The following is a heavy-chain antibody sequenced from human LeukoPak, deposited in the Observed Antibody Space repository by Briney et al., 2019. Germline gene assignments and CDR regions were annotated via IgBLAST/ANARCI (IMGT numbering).Heavy chain of an antibody. V-gene: IGHV1-69*13. CDR3: ARDSPHGITIFQKTANWFDP. CDR1: GGTFSSYA. CDR2: IIPIFGTA. D-gene: IGHD3-9*01. J-gene: IGHJ5*02. Sequence: SVKVSCKASGGTFSSYAISWVRQAPGQGHEWMGGIIPIFGTANYAQKFQGRVTITADESTSTAYMELSSLRSEDTAVYYCARDSPHGITIFQKTANWFDPWGQGTLVTVSS.